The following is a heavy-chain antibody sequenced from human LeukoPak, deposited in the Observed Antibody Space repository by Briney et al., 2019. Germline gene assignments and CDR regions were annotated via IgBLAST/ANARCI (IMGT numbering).Heavy chain of an antibody. D-gene: IGHD2-2*01. V-gene: IGHV4-59*01. CDR1: GGSISNYY. Sequence: SETLSLTCTVSGGSISNYYWSWIRQPPGKGLEWIGCIYYSGSTNYNPSLKSRVSISVDTSKNQFSLKLSSVTAADTAVYYCARGGSGGYLEYWGQGTLVTVSS. CDR2: IYYSGST. J-gene: IGHJ4*02. CDR3: ARGGSGGYLEY.